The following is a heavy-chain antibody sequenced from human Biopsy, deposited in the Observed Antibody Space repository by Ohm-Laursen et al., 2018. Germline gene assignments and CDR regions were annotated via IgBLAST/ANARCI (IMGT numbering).Heavy chain of an antibody. CDR3: ARVFCTSTTCYGLLDN. J-gene: IGHJ4*02. CDR1: GYTFTSYD. V-gene: IGHV1-18*01. CDR2: ISPYNDKT. D-gene: IGHD2/OR15-2a*01. Sequence: SVKVSCKASGYTFTSYDISWVRQAPGQGLEWMGWISPYNDKTSYPPKLQDRITMTADTSTNTAHMELRSLRSDDTAVYYCARVFCTSTTCYGLLDNWGQGTVVTVSS.